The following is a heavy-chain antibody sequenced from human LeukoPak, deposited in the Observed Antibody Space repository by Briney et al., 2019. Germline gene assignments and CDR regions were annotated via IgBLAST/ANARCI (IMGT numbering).Heavy chain of an antibody. J-gene: IGHJ4*02. D-gene: IGHD4-17*01. CDR3: ASNCQYGFRIFDY. Sequence: GGSLRLSCAASGFIFSNYWMSWVRQAPGKGREGVANIKQDGNEKYYVDSVKGRFTISRDNAKNSLSLQMNSLRAEDTAVYYCASNCQYGFRIFDYWGQGTLVTVSS. CDR2: IKQDGNEK. CDR1: GFIFSNYW. V-gene: IGHV3-7*01.